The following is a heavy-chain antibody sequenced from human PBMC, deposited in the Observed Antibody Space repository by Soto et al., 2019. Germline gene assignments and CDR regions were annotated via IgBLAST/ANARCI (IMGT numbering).Heavy chain of an antibody. J-gene: IGHJ4*02. CDR1: GFTLSDYW. CDR2: IREDGGVT. Sequence: GGSLRLSCAASGFTLSDYWLTWVRQAPGMGLEWVANIREDGGVTYYVDSAKGRFTISRDNAKNSLYLQMNSLRAEDTAVYYCARGRAARTPPDDYWGQGTLVTVSS. CDR3: ARGRAARTPPDDY. D-gene: IGHD6-6*01. V-gene: IGHV3-7*03.